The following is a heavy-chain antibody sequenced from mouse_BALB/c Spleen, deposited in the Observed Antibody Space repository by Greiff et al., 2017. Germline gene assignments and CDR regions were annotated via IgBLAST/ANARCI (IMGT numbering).Heavy chain of an antibody. V-gene: IGHV5-6-2*01. CDR1: GFTFSSYY. Sequence: EVKLVESGGGLVKLGGSLKLSCAASGFTFSSYYMSWVRQTPEKRLELVAAINSNGGSTYYPDTVKGRFTISRDNAKNTLYLQMSSLKSEDTALYYCARGDSSGSPFAYWGQGTLVTVSA. J-gene: IGHJ3*01. CDR3: ARGDSSGSPFAY. CDR2: INSNGGST. D-gene: IGHD3-2*01.